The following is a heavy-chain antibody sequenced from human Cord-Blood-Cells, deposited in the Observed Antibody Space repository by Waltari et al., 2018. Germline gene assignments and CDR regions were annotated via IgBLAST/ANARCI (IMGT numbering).Heavy chain of an antibody. V-gene: IGHV1-69*12. CDR2: IIPIFGTA. J-gene: IGHJ4*02. CDR3: ASNVRDRGSGYN. CDR1: GGPFSRYP. D-gene: IGHD3-22*01. Sequence: QVQLVPSGAEVKKPLPSVMVSCKDAGGPFSRYPILCPRQAPGQGLEWMGGIIPIFGTANYAQKFQGRVTITADESTSTAYMELSSLRSEDTAVYYCASNVRDRGSGYNWGQGTLVTVSS.